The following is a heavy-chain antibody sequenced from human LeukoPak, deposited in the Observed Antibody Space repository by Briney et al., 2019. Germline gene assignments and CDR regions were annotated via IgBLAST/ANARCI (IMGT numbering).Heavy chain of an antibody. Sequence: GGSLRLSCAASGFTSSDYHMTWIRQAPGKGLEWVSYISGSSIYTRYADSVKGRFTISRDNAKNSLYLQMNSLRAEDTALYYCVRDISGYYFDYWGQGTLVTVSS. CDR1: GFTSSDYH. CDR3: VRDISGYYFDY. V-gene: IGHV3-11*05. CDR2: ISGSSIYT. J-gene: IGHJ4*02. D-gene: IGHD3-22*01.